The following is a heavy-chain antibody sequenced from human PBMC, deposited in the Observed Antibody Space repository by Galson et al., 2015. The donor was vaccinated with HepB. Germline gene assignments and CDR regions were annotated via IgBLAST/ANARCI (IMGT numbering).Heavy chain of an antibody. CDR3: TSERGYDSSGYYLVYYMDV. J-gene: IGHJ6*03. V-gene: IGHV3-73*01. Sequence: SLRLSCAASGFTFSGSAMHWVRQASGKGLEWVGRIRSKANSYATAYAASVKGRFTISRDDSKNTAYLQMNSLKTEDTAVYYCTSERGYDSSGYYLVYYMDVWGKGTTVT. CDR1: GFTFSGSA. D-gene: IGHD3-22*01. CDR2: IRSKANSYAT.